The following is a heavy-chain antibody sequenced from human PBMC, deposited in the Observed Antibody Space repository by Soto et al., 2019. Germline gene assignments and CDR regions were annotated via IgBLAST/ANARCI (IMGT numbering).Heavy chain of an antibody. CDR2: IYYSGST. D-gene: IGHD3-10*01. J-gene: IGHJ4*02. Sequence: SETLSLTCTVSGGSISSYYWSWIRQPPGKGLEWIGYIYYSGSTNYNPSLKSRVTISVDTSKNQFSLKLSSVTAADTAVYYCARAALWFGELFPLNFDYWGQGTLVTVS. V-gene: IGHV4-59*01. CDR3: ARAALWFGELFPLNFDY. CDR1: GGSISSYY.